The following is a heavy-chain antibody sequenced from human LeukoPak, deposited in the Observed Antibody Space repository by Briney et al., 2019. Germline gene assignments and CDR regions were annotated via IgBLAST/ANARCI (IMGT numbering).Heavy chain of an antibody. V-gene: IGHV1-2*02. D-gene: IGHD3-10*01. CDR2: INPNSGGT. CDR3: ARDNNVYGSGRGYFDP. CDR1: GYTFTGYY. Sequence: ASVKVSCKASGYTFTGYYMHWVRQAPGQGLEWMGWINPNSGGTNYAQKFQGRVTVTRDTSVSTAYMDLSRLRSDDTAVYYCARDNNVYGSGRGYFDPWGQGTLVTVSS. J-gene: IGHJ5*02.